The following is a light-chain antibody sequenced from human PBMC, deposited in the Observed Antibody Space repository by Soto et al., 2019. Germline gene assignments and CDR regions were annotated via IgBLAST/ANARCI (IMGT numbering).Light chain of an antibody. Sequence: QTVVTQEPSLTVSPGGTVTLTCGSSTGAVTSDFHPNWFQQKPGQAPRALSYSTSNKHSWTPARFSGSLLGGKAGLTVSGVQPEDEAEYYCLLYHSGPYVFGTGNKVTVL. CDR2: STS. J-gene: IGLJ1*01. CDR1: TGAVTSDFH. CDR3: LLYHSGPYV. V-gene: IGLV7-43*01.